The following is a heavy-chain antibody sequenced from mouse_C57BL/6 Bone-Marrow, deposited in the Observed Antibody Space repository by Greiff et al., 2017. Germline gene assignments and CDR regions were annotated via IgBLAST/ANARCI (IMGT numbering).Heavy chain of an antibody. J-gene: IGHJ1*03. CDR2: ISGGGGNT. V-gene: IGHV5-9*01. CDR3: SRQVTTVLATKYFDV. Sequence: EVKLVESGGGLVKPGGSLKLSCAASGFTFSSYTMSWVRQTPEQRLQWVAAISGGGGNTYYQDSVKGRFTFSRDKDKNILYLQMSSLGSEDTALYYGSRQVTTVLATKYFDVWGTGTTVTVSS. D-gene: IGHD1-1*01. CDR1: GFTFSSYT.